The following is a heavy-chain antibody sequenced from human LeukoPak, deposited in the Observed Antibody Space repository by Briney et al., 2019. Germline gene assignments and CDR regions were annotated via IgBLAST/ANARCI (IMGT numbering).Heavy chain of an antibody. Sequence: GGSLRLSCAASGFTFSSYSMSWVRQAPGKGLEWVGRIKSKTDGGTTDYAAPVKGRFTISRDDSKNTLYLQMNSLKTEDTAVYYCTTTSDYGDHKRWGQGTLVTVSS. CDR3: TTTSDYGDHKR. CDR1: GFTFSSYS. CDR2: IKSKTDGGTT. V-gene: IGHV3-15*01. J-gene: IGHJ4*02. D-gene: IGHD4-17*01.